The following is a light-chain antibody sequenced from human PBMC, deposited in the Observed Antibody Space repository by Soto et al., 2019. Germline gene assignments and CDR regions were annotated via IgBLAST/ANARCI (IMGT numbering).Light chain of an antibody. CDR1: SSNIGAGYD. J-gene: IGLJ1*01. CDR3: QSYDSGLSGYV. V-gene: IGLV1-40*01. CDR2: GNS. Sequence: QSVLTQPPSVSGAPGQRXTISCTGSSSNIGAGYDVHWYHQLPGTSPKVLIYGNSNRPSGVPDRFSGSKSGTSASLAITGLQAEDEADYYCQSYDSGLSGYVFGTGTKVTVL.